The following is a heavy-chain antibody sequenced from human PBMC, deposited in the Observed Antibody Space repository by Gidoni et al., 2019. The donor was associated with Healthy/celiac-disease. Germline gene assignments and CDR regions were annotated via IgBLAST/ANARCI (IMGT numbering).Heavy chain of an antibody. Sequence: QLQLQESGPGLVKPSETLSLTCTVSGGSISSSSYYWGWLRQHPGKGLEWIGSIYYSGSTYYNPSLKSRVTISVDTSKNQFSLKLSSVTAADTAVYYCVYYDYVWGSKIFDYWGQGTLVTVSS. V-gene: IGHV4-39*01. J-gene: IGHJ4*02. CDR2: IYYSGST. D-gene: IGHD3-16*01. CDR1: GGSISSSSYY. CDR3: VYYDYVWGSKIFDY.